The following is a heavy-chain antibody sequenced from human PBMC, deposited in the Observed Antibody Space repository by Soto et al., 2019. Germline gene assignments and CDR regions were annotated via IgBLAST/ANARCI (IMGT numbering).Heavy chain of an antibody. V-gene: IGHV3-11*01. CDR1: GFTFSDYY. D-gene: IGHD6-25*01. Sequence: SLRLSCAASGFTFSDYYMSWIRQAPGKGLEWVSYISSSGSTIYYADSVKGRFTISRDNAKNSLYLQMNSLRAEDTAVYYCARFPSGVYYYYYMDVWGKGTTVTVSS. CDR2: ISSSGSTI. CDR3: ARFPSGVYYYYYMDV. J-gene: IGHJ6*03.